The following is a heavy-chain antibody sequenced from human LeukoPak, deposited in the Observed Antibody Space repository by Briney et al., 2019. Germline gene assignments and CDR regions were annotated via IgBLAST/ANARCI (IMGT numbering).Heavy chain of an antibody. CDR2: IIPILGIA. CDR3: ADSIAVAGTGGFDY. CDR1: GGTFSSYA. V-gene: IGHV1-69*04. J-gene: IGHJ4*02. Sequence: SVKVSCKASGGTFSSYAISWVRQAPGQGLEWMGRIIPILGIANYAQKFQGRVTITADKSTSTAYMELSSLRSEDTAVYYCADSIAVAGTGGFDYWGQGTLVTVSS. D-gene: IGHD6-19*01.